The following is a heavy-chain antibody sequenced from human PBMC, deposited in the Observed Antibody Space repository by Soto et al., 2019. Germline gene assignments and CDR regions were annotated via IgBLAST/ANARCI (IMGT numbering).Heavy chain of an antibody. Sequence: SETVSLTCTASGASISSYYWNLIRQPPGKGLEWIGYIYNSGSTNYNPSLKSRVTISVDPYKNQLSLRVSSVTAADTAVYYCAHGDSPGPLDYSGQGTLVTVSS. CDR2: IYNSGST. J-gene: IGHJ4*02. V-gene: IGHV4-59*01. CDR3: AHGDSPGPLDY. CDR1: GASISSYY.